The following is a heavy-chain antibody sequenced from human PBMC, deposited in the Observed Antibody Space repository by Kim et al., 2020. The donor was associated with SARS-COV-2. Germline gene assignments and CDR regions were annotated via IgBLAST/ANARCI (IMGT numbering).Heavy chain of an antibody. CDR3: ASDREIGSDGLGRFDP. CDR2: IYYSGST. J-gene: IGHJ5*02. V-gene: IGHV4-31*03. Sequence: SETLSLTCTVSGGSISSGGYYWSWIRQHPGKGLEWIGYIYYSGSTYYNPSLKSRVTISVDTSKNQFSLKLSSVTAADTAVYYCASDREIGSDGLGRFDPWGQGTLVTVSS. CDR1: GGSISSGGYY. D-gene: IGHD5-12*01.